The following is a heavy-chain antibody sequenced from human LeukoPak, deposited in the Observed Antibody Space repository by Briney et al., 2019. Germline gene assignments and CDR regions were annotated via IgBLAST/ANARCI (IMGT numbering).Heavy chain of an antibody. V-gene: IGHV5-51*01. CDR1: GYSFTSYW. CDR3: ARLPGTEDYYYYYMDV. Sequence: ESLKISCKGSGYSFTSYWIGWVRQMPGKGLEWMGIIYPGDSDTRYSPSFQGQVTISADKSISTAYLQWSSLKASDTAMYYCARLPGTEDYYYYYMDVWGKGTTVTVSS. CDR2: IYPGDSDT. J-gene: IGHJ6*03. D-gene: IGHD1-1*01.